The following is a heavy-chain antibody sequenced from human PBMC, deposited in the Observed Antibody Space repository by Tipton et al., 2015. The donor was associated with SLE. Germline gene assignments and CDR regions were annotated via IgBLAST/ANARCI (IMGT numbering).Heavy chain of an antibody. CDR3: ARDPRGSGSFDY. J-gene: IGHJ4*02. CDR2: IYYSGST. CDR1: GGSFSGYY. V-gene: IGHV4-59*01. D-gene: IGHD3-22*01. Sequence: TLSLTCAVYGGSFSGYYWSWIRQPPGKGLEWIGDIYYSGSTNYNPSLKIRVTISADTSKNQFSLKLSSVTAADTAVYYCARDPRGSGSFDYWGQGTLVTVSS.